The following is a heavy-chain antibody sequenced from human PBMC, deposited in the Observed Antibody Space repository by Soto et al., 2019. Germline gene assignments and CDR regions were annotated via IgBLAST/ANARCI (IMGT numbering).Heavy chain of an antibody. CDR1: GYTFSDFD. D-gene: IGHD3-16*01. V-gene: IGHV1-8*01. Sequence: QAHLEQSGAEVKRPGASVKVSCKASGYTFSDFDINWLRQASGQGPEWMGWMNAKSGDTFFAQRFPGKFNMTRDASLSTAYMEVGSLTSDNTAMYYCARGNPFNYAGFDVWGQGTTVAVSS. CDR3: ARGNPFNYAGFDV. J-gene: IGHJ6*02. CDR2: MNAKSGDT.